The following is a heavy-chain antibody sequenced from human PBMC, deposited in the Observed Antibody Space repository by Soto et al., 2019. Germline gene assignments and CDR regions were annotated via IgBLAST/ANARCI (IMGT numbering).Heavy chain of an antibody. Sequence: SLKVSCKASGVTFSSYAISWVRQAPGQGLEWMGGIIPIFGTASYAQKFQGRVTITADKSTSTAYMELSSLRSEDTAVYYCASGGRNYYDSSGYYDYWGQGTLVTVSS. CDR3: ASGGRNYYDSSGYYDY. J-gene: IGHJ4*02. CDR2: IIPIFGTA. CDR1: GVTFSSYA. V-gene: IGHV1-69*06. D-gene: IGHD3-22*01.